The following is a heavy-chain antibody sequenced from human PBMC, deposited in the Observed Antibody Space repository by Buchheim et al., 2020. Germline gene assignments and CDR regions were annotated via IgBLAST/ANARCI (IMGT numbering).Heavy chain of an antibody. J-gene: IGHJ4*02. CDR1: GYTFTGYY. D-gene: IGHD6-13*01. Sequence: QVQLVQSGAEVKKPGASVKVSCKASGYTFTGYYMHWVRQAPGQGLEWMGWINPNSGGTNYAQKFQGWVTMTRGTSISTAYMELSRLRSDDTAVYYCARVPTTIAAAGTSFLFDYWGQGTL. CDR2: INPNSGGT. V-gene: IGHV1-2*04. CDR3: ARVPTTIAAAGTSFLFDY.